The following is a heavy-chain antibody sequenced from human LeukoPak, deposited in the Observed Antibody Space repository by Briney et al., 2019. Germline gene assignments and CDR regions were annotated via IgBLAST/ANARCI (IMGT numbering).Heavy chain of an antibody. CDR3: ARYYSDYYYMDV. V-gene: IGHV1-69*13. D-gene: IGHD4-11*01. CDR1: GSTFSSYA. J-gene: IGHJ6*03. CDR2: IIPIFGTA. Sequence: GASVKLSCKASGSTFSSYAISWVRQAPGQGLEWMGGIIPIFGTANYAQKFQGRVTITADESTSTAYMELSSLRSEDTAVYYCARYYSDYYYMDVWGKGTTVTVSS.